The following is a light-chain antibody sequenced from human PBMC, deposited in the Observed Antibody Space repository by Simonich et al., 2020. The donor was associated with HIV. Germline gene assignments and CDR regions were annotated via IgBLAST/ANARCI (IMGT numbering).Light chain of an antibody. J-gene: IGKJ1*01. Sequence: DIVMTQSPDSLAVSLGERATINYKSSQSVLSSSNNKNYLAWYQKKPGQPPKLLIYWASIRESGVPDRFSGSGSGTAFTLTISSLQAEDVAVYYCQQYYSTPTFGQGTKVEIK. CDR3: QQYYSTPT. V-gene: IGKV4-1*01. CDR1: QSVLSSSNNKNY. CDR2: WAS.